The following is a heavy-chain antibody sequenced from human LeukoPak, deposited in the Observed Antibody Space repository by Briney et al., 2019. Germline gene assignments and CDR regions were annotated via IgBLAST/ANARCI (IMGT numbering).Heavy chain of an antibody. J-gene: IGHJ4*02. Sequence: GGSLRLSCAASGFTFSSYGMHWVRQAPGKGLEWVAFIRYDGSNKYYADSVKGRFTISRDNSKNALYLQMNSPRAEDTAVYYCANDSMVLGGGLDYWGQGTLVTASS. CDR1: GFTFSSYG. D-gene: IGHD2/OR15-2a*01. CDR2: IRYDGSNK. CDR3: ANDSMVLGGGLDY. V-gene: IGHV3-30*02.